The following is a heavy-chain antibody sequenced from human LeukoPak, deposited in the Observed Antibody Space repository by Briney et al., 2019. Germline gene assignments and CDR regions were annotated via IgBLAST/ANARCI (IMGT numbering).Heavy chain of an antibody. CDR3: ARRLYPGYSSSWYSYYYYYYGMDV. CDR1: GYTFTGYY. CDR2: INPNSGGT. J-gene: IGHJ6*02. Sequence: ASVKVSSKASGYTFTGYYLHWVRQAPGQGLEWMGWINPNSGGTKYEQKFQGRVTMTRHTSISTAYMELSRLRSDGTAVYYCARRLYPGYSSSWYSYYYYYYGMDVWGQGTTVTVSS. V-gene: IGHV1-2*02. D-gene: IGHD6-13*01.